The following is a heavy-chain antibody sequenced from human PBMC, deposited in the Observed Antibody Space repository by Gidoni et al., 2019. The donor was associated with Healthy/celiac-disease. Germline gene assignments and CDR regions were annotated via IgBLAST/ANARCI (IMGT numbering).Heavy chain of an antibody. Sequence: QVQLQQWGAGLLKPSETLSLTCAVYGGSFSGYYWSWIRQPPGKGLEWIGEINHSGSTNYNPALKSRVTISVDTSKNQFSLKLSSVTAADTAVYYCARVGTSHSSWYYFRFDPWGQGTLVTVSS. CDR1: GGSFSGYY. CDR2: INHSGST. CDR3: ARVGTSHSSWYYFRFDP. D-gene: IGHD6-13*01. J-gene: IGHJ5*02. V-gene: IGHV4-34*01.